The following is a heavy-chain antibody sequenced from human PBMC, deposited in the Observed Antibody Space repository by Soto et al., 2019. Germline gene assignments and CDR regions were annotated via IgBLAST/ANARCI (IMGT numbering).Heavy chain of an antibody. CDR2: VSGDGSST. CDR1: GFTFSSSW. V-gene: IGHV3-74*01. D-gene: IGHD3-3*01. CDR3: ASGSTLRIFGVVLADIFDL. Sequence: GGSLRLSCAASGFTFSSSWMHWVRQAPGKGLVWVSRVSGDGSSTNYADSVKGRFTISRDNSKNTLYLQMNSLRAEDTAVYYCASGSTLRIFGVVLADIFDLWGQGTLVTGSS. J-gene: IGHJ4*02.